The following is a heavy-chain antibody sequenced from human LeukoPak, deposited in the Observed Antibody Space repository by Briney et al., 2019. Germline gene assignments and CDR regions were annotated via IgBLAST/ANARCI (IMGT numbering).Heavy chain of an antibody. D-gene: IGHD1-26*01. Sequence: PGGSLRLSCAASGFTFSSYNMNWVRQAPGKGLEWVSSITYSSSYIYYAAPEKGRFTISRDNAKNSLYLQMNSLRAEDTAAYYCARDPYSGSYGNYYYYFMDVWGKGTTVTISS. CDR1: GFTFSSYN. V-gene: IGHV3-21*01. CDR2: ITYSSSYI. CDR3: ARDPYSGSYGNYYYYFMDV. J-gene: IGHJ6*03.